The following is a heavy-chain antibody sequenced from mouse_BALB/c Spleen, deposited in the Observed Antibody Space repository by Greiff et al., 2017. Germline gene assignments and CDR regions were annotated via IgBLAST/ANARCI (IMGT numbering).Heavy chain of an antibody. CDR1: GFTFSSYT. J-gene: IGHJ4*01. CDR3: TREGSYAMDY. CDR2: ISSGGSYT. Sequence: EVKLMESGGDLVKPGGSLKLSCAASGFTFSSYTMSWVRQTPEKRLEWVATISSGGSYTYYPDSVKGRFTISRDNAKNTLYLQMSSLKSEDTAMYYCTREGSYAMDYWGQGTSVTVSS. V-gene: IGHV5-6-4*01.